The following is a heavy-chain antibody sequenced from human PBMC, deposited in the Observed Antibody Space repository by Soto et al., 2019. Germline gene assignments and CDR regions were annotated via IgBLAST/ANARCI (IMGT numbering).Heavy chain of an antibody. CDR2: MNPNSGNT. CDR3: ARVPVYCSSTSCYTEAYYYGMDV. Sequence: ASVKVSCKASGYTFTSYDINWVRQATGQGLEWMGWMNPNSGNTGYAQKFQGRVTMTRNTSISTAYMELSSLRAEDTAVYYCARVPVYCSSTSCYTEAYYYGMDVWGQGTTVTVSS. V-gene: IGHV1-8*01. D-gene: IGHD2-2*02. CDR1: GYTFTSYD. J-gene: IGHJ6*02.